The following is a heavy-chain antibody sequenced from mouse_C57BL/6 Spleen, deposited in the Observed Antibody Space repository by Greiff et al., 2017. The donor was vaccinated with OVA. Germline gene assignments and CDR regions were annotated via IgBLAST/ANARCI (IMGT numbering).Heavy chain of an antibody. D-gene: IGHD2-4*01. CDR2: ISYDGSN. CDR3: ARDDYYDYDLFAY. CDR1: GYSITSGYY. J-gene: IGHJ3*01. Sequence: EVKLQESGPGLVKPSQSLSLTCSVTGYSITSGYYWNWIRQFPGNKLEWMGYISYDGSNNYNPSLKNRISITRDTSKNQFFLKLNSVTTEDTATYYCARDDYYDYDLFAYWGQGILVTVSA. V-gene: IGHV3-6*01.